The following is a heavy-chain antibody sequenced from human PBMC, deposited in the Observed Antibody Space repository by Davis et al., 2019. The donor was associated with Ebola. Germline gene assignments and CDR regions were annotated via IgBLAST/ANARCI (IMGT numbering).Heavy chain of an antibody. CDR2: ISAYNGNT. D-gene: IGHD1-1*01. J-gene: IGHJ4*02. Sequence: ASVKVSCKASGYTFSGYYIHWVRQAPGQGLEWMGWISAYNGNTNYAQKLQGRVTMTTDTSTSTAYMELRSLRSDDTAVYYCARAQFPTTSDHWGQGTLVTVSS. V-gene: IGHV1-18*04. CDR1: GYTFSGYY. CDR3: ARAQFPTTSDH.